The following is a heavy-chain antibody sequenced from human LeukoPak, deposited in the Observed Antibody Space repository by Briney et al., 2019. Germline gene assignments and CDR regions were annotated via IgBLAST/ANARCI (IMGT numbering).Heavy chain of an antibody. CDR1: GGTFSYTA. J-gene: IGHJ5*02. Sequence: SVKVSCKASGGTFSYTAISWVRQAPGQGLEWMGGIIPLFGTTNYAQKFQGRVTITKNDSTTTAYMELSGLRSDDTAMYYCARAAYNDFWSEYNHFGPWGQGSLVTVSS. D-gene: IGHD3-3*01. CDR3: ARAAYNDFWSEYNHFGP. V-gene: IGHV1-69*05. CDR2: IIPLFGTT.